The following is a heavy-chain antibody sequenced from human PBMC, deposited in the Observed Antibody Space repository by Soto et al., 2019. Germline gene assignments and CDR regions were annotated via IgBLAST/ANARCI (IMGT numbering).Heavy chain of an antibody. CDR1: GAPITSGAYS. CDR3: ARDMSGCSSSDCYLSGWFDP. D-gene: IGHD2-21*02. Sequence: SETLSLTCTVSGAPITSGAYSWSWIRQPPGKGLEWIGFIYQSGSAHYNPSLKSRVTISVDRSKNHFSLQLTSLTAADTAVYYCARDMSGCSSSDCYLSGWFDPWGPGTLVTVSS. CDR2: IYQSGSA. V-gene: IGHV4-30-2*01. J-gene: IGHJ5*02.